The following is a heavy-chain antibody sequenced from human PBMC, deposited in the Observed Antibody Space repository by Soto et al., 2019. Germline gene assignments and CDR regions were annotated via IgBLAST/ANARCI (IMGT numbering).Heavy chain of an antibody. CDR1: GFTFSSYA. Sequence: GGSLRLSCAASGFTFSSYAMSWVRQAPGKGLEWVSAISGSGGSTYYADSVKGRFTISRDNSKNTLYLQMNSLRAEDTAVYYCAKDYAIAVAGIYYYYYGMDVWGQGTTVTVSS. CDR3: AKDYAIAVAGIYYYYYGMDV. J-gene: IGHJ6*02. V-gene: IGHV3-23*01. D-gene: IGHD6-19*01. CDR2: ISGSGGST.